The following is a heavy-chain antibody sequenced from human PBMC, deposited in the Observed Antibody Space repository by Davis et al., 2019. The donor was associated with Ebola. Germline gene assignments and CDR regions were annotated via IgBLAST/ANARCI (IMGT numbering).Heavy chain of an antibody. J-gene: IGHJ4*02. CDR2: IKQDGSEK. Sequence: GGSLRLSCAASGFTFSSYWMSWVRQAPGKGLEWVANIKQDGSEKYYVDSVKGRFTISRENAKNSLNLQMNSLRVEDTAVYYCVVRDERALGYWGQGTLVTVSS. D-gene: IGHD2-8*01. V-gene: IGHV3-7*01. CDR1: GFTFSSYW. CDR3: VVRDERALGY.